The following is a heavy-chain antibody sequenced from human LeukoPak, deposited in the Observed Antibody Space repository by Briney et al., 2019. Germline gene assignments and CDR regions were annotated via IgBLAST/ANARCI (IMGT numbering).Heavy chain of an antibody. V-gene: IGHV3-48*03. CDR3: ARGGGSYPFFDY. D-gene: IGHD1-26*01. J-gene: IGHJ4*02. CDR2: IGNSGTTI. CDR1: GFNFGFYE. Sequence: GGSLRLSCAASGFNFGFYEMNWVRQAPGKGLEWVAYIGNSGTTIYHADSVKGRFTISRDNTKNSLYLQMNSLRAEDTAVYYCARGGGSYPFFDYWGQGTLVTVSS.